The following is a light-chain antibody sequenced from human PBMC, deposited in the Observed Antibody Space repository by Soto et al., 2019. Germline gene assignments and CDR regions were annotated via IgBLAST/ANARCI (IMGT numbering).Light chain of an antibody. Sequence: EIVLTQSPGTLSLSPGQRATHSCRASQTVTSNFLAWHQQKPGQTPRLLIYGASSRATGTPDRFSGSGSGTDFTLTISRLEPEDFAVYYCQQHGGSPITFGQGTRLEIK. J-gene: IGKJ5*01. V-gene: IGKV3-20*01. CDR2: GAS. CDR1: QTVTSNF. CDR3: QQHGGSPIT.